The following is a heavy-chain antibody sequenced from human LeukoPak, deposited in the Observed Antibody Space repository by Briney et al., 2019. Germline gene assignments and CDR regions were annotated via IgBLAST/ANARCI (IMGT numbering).Heavy chain of an antibody. Sequence: PGGSLRLSCAASGFTFSSYAMSWVRQAPGKGLEWVSAISGSGGSTYYADSVKGRFTISRDNSKNTLYLQMSSLRAEDTAVYYCARDSLRQQLVTDYFDYWGQGTLVTVSS. J-gene: IGHJ4*02. D-gene: IGHD6-13*01. CDR2: ISGSGGST. CDR1: GFTFSSYA. V-gene: IGHV3-23*01. CDR3: ARDSLRQQLVTDYFDY.